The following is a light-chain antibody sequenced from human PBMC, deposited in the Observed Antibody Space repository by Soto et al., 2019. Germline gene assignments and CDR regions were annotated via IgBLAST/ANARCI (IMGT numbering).Light chain of an antibody. CDR1: SSDVGGYNY. CDR2: DVS. J-gene: IGLJ2*01. V-gene: IGLV2-14*01. CDR3: SRLGV. Sequence: QSVLTQPASVSGSPGQSITISCTGTSSDVGGYNYVSWYQQHPGKAPKLMIYDVSNRPSGVSNRFSGSKSGNTASLTISGLQAEDEADYYCSRLGVFGGGTKLTVL.